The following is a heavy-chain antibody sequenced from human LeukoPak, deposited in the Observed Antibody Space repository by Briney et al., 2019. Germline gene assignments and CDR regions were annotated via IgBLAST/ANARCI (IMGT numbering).Heavy chain of an antibody. V-gene: IGHV2-5*02. CDR1: GFSLSTSGVG. D-gene: IGHD2-15*01. J-gene: IGHJ4*02. CDR3: AHSPYSRWLPEYYFDY. CDR2: IYWDDDK. Sequence: SGPTLVNPTQTLALTCTFSGFSLSTSGVGVGWIRQPPGKALEWLALIYWDDDKRYSPSLKSRLTITKDTSKNQVVLTMTNMDPVDTATYYCAHSPYSRWLPEYYFDYWGQGTLVTVSS.